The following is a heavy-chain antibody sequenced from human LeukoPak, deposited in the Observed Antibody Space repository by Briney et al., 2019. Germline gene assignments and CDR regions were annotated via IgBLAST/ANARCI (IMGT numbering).Heavy chain of an antibody. CDR3: VRAYDY. CDR1: GGSFSGSN. Sequence: PSETLSLTCAVYGGSFSGSNWSLIRRPPGKGLEWIGEIYNSGSTIYNPSLKSRVTISVDTSKNQLSLNLNSVTAADTAVYYCVRAYDYWGQGTLVTVSS. CDR2: IYNSGST. V-gene: IGHV4-34*01. J-gene: IGHJ4*02.